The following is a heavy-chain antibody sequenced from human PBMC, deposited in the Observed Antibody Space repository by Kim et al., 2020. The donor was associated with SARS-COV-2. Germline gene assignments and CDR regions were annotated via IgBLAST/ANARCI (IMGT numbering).Heavy chain of an antibody. J-gene: IGHJ4*02. CDR2: INSDGSDT. V-gene: IGHV3-74*01. D-gene: IGHD4-17*01. CDR3: AREDYGGNFPDY. CDR1: GFTFSSYW. Sequence: GGSLRLSCAASGFTFSSYWMHWVRQAPGKGLVWVSRINSDGSDTSYADSVKGRFTISRDNAKNTLYLQMNSLRAEDTAVYYCAREDYGGNFPDYWGQGTLVTVSS.